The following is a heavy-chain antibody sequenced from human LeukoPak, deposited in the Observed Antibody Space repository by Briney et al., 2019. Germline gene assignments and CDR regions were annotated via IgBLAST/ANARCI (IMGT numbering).Heavy chain of an antibody. CDR3: ARTAFDWSQVGGNWFDP. CDR2: IGSSGTNI. Sequence: GGSLRLSCAASGFTFSSYSLNWVRQAPGKGLEWISYIGSSGTNIDYADSVKGRFTISRDNGKNSLYLQMNRLRAEDTAVYYCARTAFDWSQVGGNWFDPWGQGTLVTVSP. V-gene: IGHV3-48*04. CDR1: GFTFSSYS. J-gene: IGHJ5*02. D-gene: IGHD3-9*01.